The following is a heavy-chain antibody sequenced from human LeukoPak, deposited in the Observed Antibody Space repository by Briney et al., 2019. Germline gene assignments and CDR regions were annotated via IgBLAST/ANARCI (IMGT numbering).Heavy chain of an antibody. CDR2: VYYSGNT. CDR3: VRSSVWYPNFDY. D-gene: IGHD6-13*01. J-gene: IGHJ4*02. Sequence: SETLSLTCTVSGHSISSGDYYWSWSPQHPGKGLDWIGYVYYSGNTCYNPSLKSRLTISVDTSKDQFSLKLSSVTAADTAVYYCVRSSVWYPNFDYWGQGTLVTVSS. CDR1: GHSISSGDYY. V-gene: IGHV4-31*03.